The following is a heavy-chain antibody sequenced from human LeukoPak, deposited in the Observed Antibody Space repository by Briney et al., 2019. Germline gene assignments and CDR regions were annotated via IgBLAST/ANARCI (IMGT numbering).Heavy chain of an antibody. CDR1: GYSHSSGYY. J-gene: IGHJ4*02. Sequence: PSETLSLTRVVSGYSHSSGYYWGCIRQPPGKGPEWIGRIYHSGRPHYNPSLKRRVTISIDTYKNHFSLKLNAVTAADTGVYYCARQDLYSAPGGSSHFDYWGRGTLVTVRS. CDR3: ARQDLYSAPGGSSHFDY. CDR2: IYHSGRP. V-gene: IGHV4-38-2*01. D-gene: IGHD1-26*01.